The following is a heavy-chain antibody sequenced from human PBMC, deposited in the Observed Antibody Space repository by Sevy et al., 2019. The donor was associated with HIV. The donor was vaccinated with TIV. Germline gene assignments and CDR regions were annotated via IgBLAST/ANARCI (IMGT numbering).Heavy chain of an antibody. CDR1: GFSFSSYG. V-gene: IGHV3-30*02. J-gene: IGHJ4*02. D-gene: IGHD2-21*01. CDR2: IQYDGSNK. CDR3: VKEGGGEGGDH. Sequence: GGSLRLSCAASGFSFSSYGMHWVRQAPGKGLEWMSYIQYDGSNKDYADSLKGRFTISRDNSKNTLYLQMNSLRVEDTGVFYCVKEGGGEGGDHWGQGPLVTVSS.